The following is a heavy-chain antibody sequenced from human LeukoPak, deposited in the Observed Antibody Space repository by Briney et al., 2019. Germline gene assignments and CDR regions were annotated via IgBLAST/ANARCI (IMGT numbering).Heavy chain of an antibody. D-gene: IGHD3-10*02. CDR3: ARGVFGESLES. CDR2: MNPNVGGA. Sequence: ASVKVSCKATGHTFTGYYVYWVRQAPGQGLEWMGWMNPNVGGANFPQKFQGRVTVTSDPAISAAYMELRRLRSDDTAVYYCARGVFGESLESWGQGTLVTVSS. CDR1: GHTFTGYY. V-gene: IGHV1-2*02. J-gene: IGHJ4*02.